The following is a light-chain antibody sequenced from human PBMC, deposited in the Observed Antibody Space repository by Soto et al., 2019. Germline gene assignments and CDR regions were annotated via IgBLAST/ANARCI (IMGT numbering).Light chain of an antibody. CDR2: AAA. Sequence: DIQMTQSPSSVSASVGDRVTITCRANQGISTWLAWYQQKPGKAPKLLIYAAARLQSGVPSRFSCSESGTEFTLTISSLQPEDFATYYCEQANSFPITFGQGTRLDIK. J-gene: IGKJ5*01. V-gene: IGKV1D-12*01. CDR3: EQANSFPIT. CDR1: QGISTW.